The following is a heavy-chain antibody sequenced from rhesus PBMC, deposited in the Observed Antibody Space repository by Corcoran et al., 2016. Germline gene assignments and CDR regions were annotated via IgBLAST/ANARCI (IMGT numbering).Heavy chain of an antibody. Sequence: QVQLQESGPGVVKPSETLSLTCAVSGGSISSGYDCSWIRQPPGKGLEWIGYIYGNSASTNYNPSLNNRDTISKDASKNQFSLKLSSVTAADTDVYYCARSIAAAGMSFDYWGQGVLVTVSS. D-gene: IGHD6-25*01. V-gene: IGHV4-76*01. CDR2: IYGNSAST. J-gene: IGHJ4*01. CDR1: GGSISSGYD. CDR3: ARSIAAAGMSFDY.